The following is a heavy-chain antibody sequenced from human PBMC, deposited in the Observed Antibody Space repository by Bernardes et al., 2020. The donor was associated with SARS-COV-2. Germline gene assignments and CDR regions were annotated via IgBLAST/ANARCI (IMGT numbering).Heavy chain of an antibody. CDR1: GYTLTELS. V-gene: IGHV1-24*01. CDR2: FDPEDGET. CDR3: ATVPPRYYYDSTGYLPQYNWFDP. D-gene: IGHD3-22*01. J-gene: IGHJ5*02. Sequence: ASVKVSCRVSGYTLTELSMHWVRQAPGKGLEWMGGFDPEDGETIYAQKFQGRVTMTEDTSTDTAYMELSSLRSEDTAVYYCATVPPRYYYDSTGYLPQYNWFDPWGQGTLVTVSS.